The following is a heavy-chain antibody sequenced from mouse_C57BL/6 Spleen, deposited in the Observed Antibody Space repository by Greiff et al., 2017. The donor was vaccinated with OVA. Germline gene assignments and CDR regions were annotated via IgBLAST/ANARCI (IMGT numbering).Heavy chain of an antibody. CDR3: TRPQSSYPPCAMDY. Sequence: QVQLQQSGAELVRPGASVTLSCKASGYTFTDYEMHWVKQTPVHGLEWIGAIDPETGGTAYNQKFKGKATLTADKSSSTAYMELRSLTSEDSAVYYCTRPQSSYPPCAMDYWGQGTSVTVSS. V-gene: IGHV1-15*01. D-gene: IGHD1-1*01. J-gene: IGHJ4*01. CDR2: IDPETGGT. CDR1: GYTFTDYE.